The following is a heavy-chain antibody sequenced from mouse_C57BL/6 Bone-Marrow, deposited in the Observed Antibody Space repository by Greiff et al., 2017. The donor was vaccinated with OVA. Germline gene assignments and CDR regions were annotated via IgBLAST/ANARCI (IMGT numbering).Heavy chain of an antibody. D-gene: IGHD2-4*01. CDR3: TSGDYVLFDY. CDR1: GFNIKDDY. J-gene: IGHJ2*01. Sequence: VQLQQSGAELVRPGASVKLSCTASGFNIKDDYMHWVKQRPEQGLEWIGWIDPENGDTEYASKFQGKATITADTSSNTAYLQLSSLTSEDTAVYYCTSGDYVLFDYWGQGTTLTVSS. V-gene: IGHV14-4*01. CDR2: IDPENGDT.